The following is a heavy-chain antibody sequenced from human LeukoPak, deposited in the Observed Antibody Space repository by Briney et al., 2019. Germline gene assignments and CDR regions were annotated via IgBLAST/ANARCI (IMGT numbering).Heavy chain of an antibody. CDR2: IWYDGSYK. CDR1: GFTFNSYG. J-gene: IGHJ4*02. D-gene: IGHD3-10*01. Sequence: GGSLRLSCAASGFTFNSYGMHWVRQAPGEGLEWVAVIWYDGSYKYYADSVKGRFTISRDNSKNTLYLQMNSLRAEDTAAYYCAKDPYGDRGTWDYWGQGTLVTVSS. V-gene: IGHV3-33*06. CDR3: AKDPYGDRGTWDY.